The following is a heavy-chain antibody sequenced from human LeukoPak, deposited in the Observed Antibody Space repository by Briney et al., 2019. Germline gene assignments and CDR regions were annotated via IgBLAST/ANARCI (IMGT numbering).Heavy chain of an antibody. CDR1: RGTFSSYA. V-gene: IGHV1-69*05. CDR3: ARSLVRAGPAGY. J-gene: IGHJ4*02. D-gene: IGHD2-2*01. CDR2: IIPIFGTA. Sequence: SVKVSCKASRGTFSSYAISWVRQAPGQGLEWMGRIIPIFGTANYAQKFQGRVTITTDESTSTAYMELSSLRSEDTAVYYCARSLVRAGPAGYWGQGTLVTVSS.